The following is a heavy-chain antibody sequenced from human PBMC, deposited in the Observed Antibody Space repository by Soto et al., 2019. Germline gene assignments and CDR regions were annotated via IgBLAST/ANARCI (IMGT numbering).Heavy chain of an antibody. CDR1: GFTFTSSA. Sequence: ASVKVSCKASGFTFTSSAVQWVRQARGQRLEWIGWIVVGSGNTNYAQKFQERVTITRDMSTSTAYMELSSLRSEDTAVYYCAADGVIYYGMDVWGQGTTVTVSS. V-gene: IGHV1-58*01. J-gene: IGHJ6*02. CDR3: AADGVIYYGMDV. CDR2: IVVGSGNT.